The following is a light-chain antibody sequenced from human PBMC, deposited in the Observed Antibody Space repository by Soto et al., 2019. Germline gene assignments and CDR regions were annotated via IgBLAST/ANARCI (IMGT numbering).Light chain of an antibody. V-gene: IGKV3-20*01. CDR2: GAS. CDR1: LSVTSKY. Sequence: ILLTQFPGTLSLSPGESATLSCRASLSVTSKYFHWYQQKPGQAPRLLIKGASTRAPDIPERFSGSGSGTDFTLTIDRLEPEDFAVYYCQHYGSSRWTFGQGTRVDIK. J-gene: IGKJ1*01. CDR3: QHYGSSRWT.